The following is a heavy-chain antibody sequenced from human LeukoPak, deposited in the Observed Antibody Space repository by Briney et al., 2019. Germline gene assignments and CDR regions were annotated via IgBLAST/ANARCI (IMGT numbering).Heavy chain of an antibody. V-gene: IGHV1-69*05. D-gene: IGHD6-19*01. J-gene: IGHJ4*02. Sequence: GSPVKVSCKASGGTFSSYAISWVRQAPGQGLEWMGGIIPIFGTANYAQKFQGRVTITTDESTSTAYMELSSLRSEDTAVYYCASHVSSAVARPNLFDYWGQGTLVTVSS. CDR2: IIPIFGTA. CDR1: GGTFSSYA. CDR3: ASHVSSAVARPNLFDY.